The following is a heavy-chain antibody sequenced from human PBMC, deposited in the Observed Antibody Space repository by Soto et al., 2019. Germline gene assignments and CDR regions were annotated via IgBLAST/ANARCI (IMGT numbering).Heavy chain of an antibody. CDR3: AKTRDYYGSGSYFGYYYMDV. J-gene: IGHJ6*03. V-gene: IGHV3-30*18. D-gene: IGHD3-10*01. CDR1: GFTFSSYG. Sequence: GGSLRLSCAASGFTFSSYGMHWVRQAPGKGLEWVAVISYDGSNKYYADSVKGRFTISRDNSKNTLYLQMNSLRAEDTAVYYCAKTRDYYGSGSYFGYYYMDVWGKGTTVTVSS. CDR2: ISYDGSNK.